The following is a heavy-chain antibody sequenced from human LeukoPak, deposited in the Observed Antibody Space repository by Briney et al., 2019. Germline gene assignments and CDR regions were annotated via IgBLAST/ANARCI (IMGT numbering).Heavy chain of an antibody. CDR3: ERHRGSYPDSGFDY. D-gene: IGHD1-26*01. Sequence: SETLSLTCTVAGGTISTYYWSWIRQPPGKGLQWIGCIYYSVRTNHKHSIKSRLPISGYTSHNQFTLKRRSVTAADTAVYYCERHRGSYPDSGFDYWGQGTLVTVSS. J-gene: IGHJ4*02. V-gene: IGHV4-59*08. CDR2: IYYSVRT. CDR1: GGTISTYY.